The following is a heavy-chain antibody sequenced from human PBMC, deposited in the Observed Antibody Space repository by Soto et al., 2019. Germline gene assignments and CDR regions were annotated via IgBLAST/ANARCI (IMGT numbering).Heavy chain of an antibody. V-gene: IGHV3-20*04. J-gene: IGHJ4*02. Sequence: GGSLRLSCAASGFTFDDYGMSWVRQAPGKGLEWVSGINWNGGSTGYADSVKGRFTISRDNAKNSLYLQMNSPRAEDTALYYYARGTGSEWLPEYFDYWGQGTLVTVCS. D-gene: IGHD3-3*01. CDR3: ARGTGSEWLPEYFDY. CDR2: INWNGGST. CDR1: GFTFDDYG.